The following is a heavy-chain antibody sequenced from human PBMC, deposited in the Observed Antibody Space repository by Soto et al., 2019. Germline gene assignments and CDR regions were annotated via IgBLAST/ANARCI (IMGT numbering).Heavy chain of an antibody. V-gene: IGHV3-11*04. D-gene: IGHD5-12*01. CDR2: ISSSGSTI. Sequence: GGSLRLSCAASGFTFSDYYMSWIRQAPGKGLEWVSYISSSGSTIYYADSVKGRFTISRDNAKNSLYLQMNSLRAEDTAVYYWVSKGSGYQRGYYSFNVMDVWGQGTRVTVSS. CDR1: GFTFSDYY. J-gene: IGHJ6*02. CDR3: VSKGSGYQRGYYSFNVMDV.